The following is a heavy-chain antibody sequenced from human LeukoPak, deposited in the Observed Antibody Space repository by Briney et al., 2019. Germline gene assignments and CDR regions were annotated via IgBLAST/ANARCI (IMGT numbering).Heavy chain of an antibody. Sequence: ASVKVSCKASGGTFSSYAISWVRQAPGQGLEWMGGIIPIFGTANYAQKFQGRVTITADESTSTAYMELSSLRSEDTAVYYCARLYYDFLSGYRYYFDYWGQGTLVTVSS. CDR3: ARLYYDFLSGYRYYFDY. J-gene: IGHJ4*02. V-gene: IGHV1-69*13. CDR1: GGTFSSYA. D-gene: IGHD3-3*01. CDR2: IIPIFGTA.